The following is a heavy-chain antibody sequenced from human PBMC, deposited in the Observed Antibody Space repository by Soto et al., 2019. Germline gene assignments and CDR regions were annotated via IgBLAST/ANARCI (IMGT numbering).Heavy chain of an antibody. J-gene: IGHJ4*02. Sequence: VHFVQSGPEVKKPGASVTVSCNASGYIFNTYAIIWVRQAPGQGLEWMGWISPYNGKTYYAQNVQGRVALTTDTSTNTAHMEVKSLRFEDTAVYYCAREGVAAAMDSWGQGTLVTVSP. CDR1: GYIFNTYA. D-gene: IGHD6-13*01. V-gene: IGHV1-18*01. CDR3: AREGVAAAMDS. CDR2: ISPYNGKT.